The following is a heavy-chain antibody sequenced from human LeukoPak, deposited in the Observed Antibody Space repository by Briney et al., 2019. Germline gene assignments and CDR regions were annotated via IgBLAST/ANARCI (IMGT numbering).Heavy chain of an antibody. CDR1: GFTFSSYA. CDR3: AKVFSTATTGREGFYFDY. D-gene: IGHD4-11*01. Sequence: GGSLRLSCAASGFTFSSYAMSWVRQAPGKGLEWVSAISVSGGSTYYADSVKGRFTISRDNSKNTLYLQMNSLRAEDTAVYYCAKVFSTATTGREGFYFDYWGQGTLVTVCS. J-gene: IGHJ4*02. CDR2: ISVSGGST. V-gene: IGHV3-23*01.